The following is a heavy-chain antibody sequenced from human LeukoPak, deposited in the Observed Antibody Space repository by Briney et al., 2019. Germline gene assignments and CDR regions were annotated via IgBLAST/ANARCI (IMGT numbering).Heavy chain of an antibody. CDR1: GFTFSNYA. CDR3: AKGSKEVLFTRDHYMDV. Sequence: GGSLRLSCAGSGFTFSNYAMHWVRQAPGKGLEWVAFIRYDGSNKYYADSVKGRFTISRDNSKNTLYLRMNSLRAEDTAVYYCAKGSKEVLFTRDHYMDVWGKGTTVTISS. J-gene: IGHJ6*03. V-gene: IGHV3-30*02. D-gene: IGHD3-3*01. CDR2: IRYDGSNK.